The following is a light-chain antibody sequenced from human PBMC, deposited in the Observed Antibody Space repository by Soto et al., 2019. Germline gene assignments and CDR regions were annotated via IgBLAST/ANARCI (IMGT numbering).Light chain of an antibody. CDR1: SSDIGGYNF. CDR2: EVS. J-gene: IGLJ1*01. V-gene: IGLV2-14*01. Sequence: QSVLTQPASVSGSPGQSITISCTGTSSDIGGYNFVSWYHQHPGKAPKLMIYEVSNRPSGVSDRFSGSKSGNTASLTISGLQAEDEADYYCSSFRRGTTLFGTGTKV. CDR3: SSFRRGTTL.